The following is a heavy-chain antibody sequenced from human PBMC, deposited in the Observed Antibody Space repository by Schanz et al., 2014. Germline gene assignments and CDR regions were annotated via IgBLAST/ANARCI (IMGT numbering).Heavy chain of an antibody. CDR2: IWYDGSNK. V-gene: IGHV3-33*01. CDR1: GFTFNSYG. D-gene: IGHD3-16*01. Sequence: QVQLVESGGGVVQPGRSLRLSCAASGFTFNSYGMHWVRQAPGKGLEWVAFIWYDGSNKYYADSVKGRFTISRDNSKNTVYLQMNSLRSEDTAVYYCTRDRGALINHNDALDLWGQGTMVSVSS. CDR3: TRDRGALINHNDALDL. J-gene: IGHJ3*01.